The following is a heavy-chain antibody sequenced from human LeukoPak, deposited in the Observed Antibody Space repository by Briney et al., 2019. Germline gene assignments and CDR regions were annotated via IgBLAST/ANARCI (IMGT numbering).Heavy chain of an antibody. V-gene: IGHV4-59*01. CDR3: ARDGKIAAAGYDAFDI. CDR2: IYYSGST. D-gene: IGHD6-13*01. Sequence: SEALSLTCTVSGGSISSYYWSWIRQPPGKGLEWIGYIYYSGSTNYNPSLKSRVTISVDTSKNQFSLKLSSVTAADTAVYYCARDGKIAAAGYDAFDIWGQGTMVTVSS. J-gene: IGHJ3*02. CDR1: GGSISSYY.